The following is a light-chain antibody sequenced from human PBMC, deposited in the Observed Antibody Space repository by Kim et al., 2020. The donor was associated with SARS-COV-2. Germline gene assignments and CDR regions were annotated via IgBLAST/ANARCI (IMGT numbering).Light chain of an antibody. CDR3: QQYNLYPRT. CDR1: QSSTRW. CDR2: DAS. V-gene: IGKV1-5*01. J-gene: IGKJ4*01. Sequence: ASVGDRVNHTCRASQSSTRWLAWYQQKPGKAPKLLISDASTLQGGVPSRFSGSGSGTEFTLTITRLQPDDFATYYCQQYNLYPRTFGGGTKVEVK.